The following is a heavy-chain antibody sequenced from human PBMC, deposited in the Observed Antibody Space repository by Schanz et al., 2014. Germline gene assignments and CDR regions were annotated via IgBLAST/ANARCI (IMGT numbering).Heavy chain of an antibody. CDR1: GNTLSAYS. Sequence: QVQLVQSGADVKKPGASVKVSCKASGNTLSAYSIHWIRQAPGQGLEWMGWIDPNSGGTNYAQKFQGRVTMTRDTSSSTVYMQLSSLTSDDTAIYYCARVTTGYDSWGQGTLVTVSS. V-gene: IGHV1-2*02. CDR2: IDPNSGGT. J-gene: IGHJ4*02. D-gene: IGHD5-12*01. CDR3: ARVTTGYDS.